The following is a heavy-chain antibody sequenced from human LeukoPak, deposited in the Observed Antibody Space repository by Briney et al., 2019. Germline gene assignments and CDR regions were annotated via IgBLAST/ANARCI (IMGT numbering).Heavy chain of an antibody. V-gene: IGHV4-59*01. Sequence: PSETLSLTCTVSGGSISSYYWSWIRQPPGKGLEWIGYIYYSGSTNYNPSLKSRVTISVDTSKNQFSLKLSSVTAADTAVYYCARGDSSGYYYRVLQFGGAFDIWGQGTMVTVSS. D-gene: IGHD3-22*01. CDR3: ARGDSSGYYYRVLQFGGAFDI. CDR1: GGSISSYY. J-gene: IGHJ3*02. CDR2: IYYSGST.